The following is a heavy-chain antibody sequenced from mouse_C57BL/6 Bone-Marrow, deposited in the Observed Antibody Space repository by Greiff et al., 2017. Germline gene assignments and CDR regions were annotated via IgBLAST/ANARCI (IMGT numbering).Heavy chain of an antibody. CDR1: GYAFTDPT. CDR2: IYPRDGST. V-gene: IGHV1-78*01. D-gene: IGHD2-2*01. Sequence: VQLQQSDAELVKPGASVKISCKVSGYAFTDPTIHWMKQRPEQGLEWIGYIYPRDGSTKYNGKFKGKATLTADKSSSTAYMQLNSLTSEDSAVYFCARSGGMVTTEFDYWGQGTTLTVSS. J-gene: IGHJ2*01. CDR3: ARSGGMVTTEFDY.